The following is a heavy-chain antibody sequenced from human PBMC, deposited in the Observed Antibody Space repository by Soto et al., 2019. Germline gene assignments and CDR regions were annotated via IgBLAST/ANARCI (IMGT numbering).Heavy chain of an antibody. CDR3: ARSYYDSTGFAVDP. CDR2: MYFAGSF. Sequence: QMQLQASGPGLVKPSETLSLTCNVSGASVSNGYWGWIRQPPGKGLEWNGFMYFAGSFNYNPSLSSRVTISVEASKHQWSRKLSSVTASDTAVYFGARSYYDSTGFAVDPWGQGTLVTVSS. CDR1: GASVSNGY. D-gene: IGHD3-22*01. V-gene: IGHV4-59*02. J-gene: IGHJ5*02.